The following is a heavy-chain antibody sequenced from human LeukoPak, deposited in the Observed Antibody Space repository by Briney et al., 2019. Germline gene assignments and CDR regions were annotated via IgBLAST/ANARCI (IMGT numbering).Heavy chain of an antibody. CDR2: ISSGSSYI. CDR1: GFTFSSYS. J-gene: IGHJ4*02. V-gene: IGHV3-21*01. D-gene: IGHD3-22*01. Sequence: GGSLRLSCAASGFTFSSYSMNWVRQAPGKGLEWVSSISSGSSYIYYADSVKGRFTISRDNAKNSLYLQMNSLRAEDTAVYYCARDHTRDSSGYWGQGTLVTVSS. CDR3: ARDHTRDSSGY.